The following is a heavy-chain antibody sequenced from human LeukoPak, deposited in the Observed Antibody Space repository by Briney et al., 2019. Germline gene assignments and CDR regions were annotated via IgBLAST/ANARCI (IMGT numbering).Heavy chain of an antibody. CDR2: ISYSGST. CDR1: GGSISSYL. D-gene: IGHD3-3*01. CDR3: ARGLNDSWTGENY. Sequence: SETLSLTCTVSGGSISSYLWSWIRQPPGKGLEWIGYISYSGSTDYKPSLKSRVTISIDTSKNQFSLKVRYVTAADTAVYYCARGLNDSWTGENYWGQGTLVTVSS. V-gene: IGHV4-59*12. J-gene: IGHJ4*02.